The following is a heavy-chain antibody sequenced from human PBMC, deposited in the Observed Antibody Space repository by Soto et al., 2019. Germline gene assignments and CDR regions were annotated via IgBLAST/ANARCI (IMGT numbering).Heavy chain of an antibody. D-gene: IGHD7-27*01. J-gene: IGHJ6*02. CDR3: ATCQLGEYYYAMDI. V-gene: IGHV4-4*02. Sequence: SETLSLTCAVSGDSITTYKWWTWVRQTPTKWLEWIGEIYDSGNTRYNPSLKSRVTISKDTSKNQLSLKLNSVTVADTAVYYCATCQLGEYYYAMDIWGQGTTVTVSS. CDR2: IYDSGNT. CDR1: GDSITTYKW.